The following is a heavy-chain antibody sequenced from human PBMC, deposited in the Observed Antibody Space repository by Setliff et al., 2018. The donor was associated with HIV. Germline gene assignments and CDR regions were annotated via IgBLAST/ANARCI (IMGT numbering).Heavy chain of an antibody. CDR1: GYTFTGYY. CDR2: INPSSGAT. V-gene: IGHV1-2*02. Sequence: GASVKVSCKASGYTFTGYYVHWVRQVPGQGLEWTGWINPSSGATNFAQNFQGRVTMTRDTSITTVYLELIRLRSDDTAVYYCAREVHDNTNRLYYYYYIDVWAKGAPVTVSS. J-gene: IGHJ6*03. D-gene: IGHD1-1*01. CDR3: AREVHDNTNRLYYYYYIDV.